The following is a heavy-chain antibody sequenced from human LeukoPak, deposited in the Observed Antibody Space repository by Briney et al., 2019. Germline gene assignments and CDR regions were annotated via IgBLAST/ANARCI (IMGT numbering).Heavy chain of an antibody. D-gene: IGHD3-10*01. V-gene: IGHV1-69*06. J-gene: IGHJ6*03. CDR2: IIPIFGTA. CDR3: ARRVTMVRGDYYYMDV. CDR1: GYTFTSYG. Sequence: GASVKVSCKASGYTFTSYGISWVRQAPGQGLEWMGGIIPIFGTANYAQKFQGRVTITADKSTSTAYMELSSLRSEDTAVYYCARRVTMVRGDYYYMDVWGKGTTVTVSS.